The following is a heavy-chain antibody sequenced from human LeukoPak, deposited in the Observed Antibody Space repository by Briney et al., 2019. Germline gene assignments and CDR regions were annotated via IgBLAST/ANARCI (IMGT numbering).Heavy chain of an antibody. CDR1: GGSISSYY. V-gene: IGHV4-4*07. Sequence: PSETLSLTCTVSGGSISSYYWSWIRQPAGKGLEWIGRIYTSGSTNYNPSLKSRVTMSVDTSKNQFSLKLSSVTAADTAVYYCARGVVVPAAILFYYYMDVWGKGTTVTVSS. D-gene: IGHD2-2*02. CDR3: ARGVVVPAAILFYYYMDV. J-gene: IGHJ6*03. CDR2: IYTSGST.